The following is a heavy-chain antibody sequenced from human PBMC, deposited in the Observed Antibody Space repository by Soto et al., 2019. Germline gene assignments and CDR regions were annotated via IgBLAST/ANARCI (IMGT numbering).Heavy chain of an antibody. CDR3: ARPSMVRGVGGAFDI. CDR1: GYTFTSYY. CDR2: INPSGGST. Sequence: QVQLVQSGAEVKKPGASVKVSCKASGYTFTSYYMHWVRQAPGQGLEWMGIINPSGGSTSYAQKFQGRGTMTRDTSTSTVYMELSSLRSEDTAVYYCARPSMVRGVGGAFDIWGQGTMVTVSS. D-gene: IGHD3-10*01. J-gene: IGHJ3*02. V-gene: IGHV1-46*03.